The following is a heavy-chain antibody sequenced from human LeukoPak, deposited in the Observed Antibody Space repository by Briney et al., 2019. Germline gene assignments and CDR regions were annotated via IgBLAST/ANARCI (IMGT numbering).Heavy chain of an antibody. D-gene: IGHD3-22*01. Sequence: GGSLRLSCAASGFTFSDYYMSWIRQAPGKGLEWVSYISSSGSTIYYACSVKGRFTISRDNAKNSLYLQMNSLRAEDTAVYYCARDLKNTMIVVVKDYFDYWGQGTLVTVSS. CDR1: GFTFSDYY. CDR2: ISSSGSTI. V-gene: IGHV3-11*04. J-gene: IGHJ4*02. CDR3: ARDLKNTMIVVVKDYFDY.